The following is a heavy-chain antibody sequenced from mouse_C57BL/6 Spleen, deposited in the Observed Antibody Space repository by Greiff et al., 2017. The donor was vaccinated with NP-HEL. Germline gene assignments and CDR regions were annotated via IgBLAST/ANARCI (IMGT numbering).Heavy chain of an antibody. Sequence: EVKLVESGGGLVQPGGSLKLSCAASGFTFSDYGMAWVRQAPRKGPEWVAFISNLAYSIYYADTVTGRFTISRDNATNTLYLEMSRLRAEDTAMYYCARISTVEYSEVWGTGTTRTVSS. CDR1: GFTFSDYG. D-gene: IGHD1-1*01. V-gene: IGHV5-15*01. J-gene: IGHJ1*03. CDR3: ARISTVEYSEV. CDR2: ISNLAYSI.